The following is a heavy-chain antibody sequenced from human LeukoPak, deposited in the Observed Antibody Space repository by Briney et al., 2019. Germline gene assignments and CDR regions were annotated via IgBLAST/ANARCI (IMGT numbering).Heavy chain of an antibody. CDR2: VYYNGST. D-gene: IGHD3-10*01. Sequence: SETLSLTCTVSSGSISSYYWSWIRQPPGKGLEWIGHVYYNGSTNYNPSLKSRVTISVDTSKNQFSLKLTSVTAADTAVYYCARSEGSGSYFDYWGQGTLVTVSS. CDR1: SGSISSYY. V-gene: IGHV4-59*08. J-gene: IGHJ4*02. CDR3: ARSEGSGSYFDY.